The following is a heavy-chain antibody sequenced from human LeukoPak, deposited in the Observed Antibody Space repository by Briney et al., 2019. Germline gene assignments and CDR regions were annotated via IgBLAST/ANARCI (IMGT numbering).Heavy chain of an antibody. D-gene: IGHD2-2*01. CDR2: MNPSSGGT. V-gene: IGHV1-2*02. CDR3: ARRHIDCSTTTCYVDY. J-gene: IGHJ4*02. CDR1: TYTFTGYY. Sequence: ASVKVSCKASTYTFTGYYINWVRQAPGQGLEWMGWMNPSSGGTSFAQKFQGRVTMTRDTSISTAYMELSRLRSDDTAVYYCARRHIDCSTTTCYVDYWGQGTLVTVSS.